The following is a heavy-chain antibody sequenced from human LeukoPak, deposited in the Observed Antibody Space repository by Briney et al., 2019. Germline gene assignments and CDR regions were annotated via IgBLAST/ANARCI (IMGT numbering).Heavy chain of an antibody. CDR3: ASPSGSIAARPYYYYYGMDV. CDR2: ISAYNGNT. Sequence: ASVKVSCKASGGTFSSYGISWVRQAPGQGLEWMGWISAYNGNTNYAQKLQGRVTMTTDTSTSTAYMELRSLRSDDTAVYYCASPSGSIAARPYYYYYGMDVWGQGTTVTVSS. V-gene: IGHV1-18*01. J-gene: IGHJ6*02. D-gene: IGHD6-6*01. CDR1: GGTFSSYG.